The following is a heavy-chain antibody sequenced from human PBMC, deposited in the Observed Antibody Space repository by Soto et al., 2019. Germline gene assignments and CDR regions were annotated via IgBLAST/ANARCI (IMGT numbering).Heavy chain of an antibody. CDR2: IYYSGST. Sequence: SETLSLTCTVSGGSISSYYWSWIRQPPGKGLEWIGYIYYSGSTNYNPSLKSRVTISVDTSKNQFSLKLSSVTAADTAVYYRARASLGYCSSTSCYGPDYYYYYGMDVWGQGTTVTVSS. D-gene: IGHD2-2*01. CDR3: ARASLGYCSSTSCYGPDYYYYYGMDV. CDR1: GGSISSYY. J-gene: IGHJ6*02. V-gene: IGHV4-59*12.